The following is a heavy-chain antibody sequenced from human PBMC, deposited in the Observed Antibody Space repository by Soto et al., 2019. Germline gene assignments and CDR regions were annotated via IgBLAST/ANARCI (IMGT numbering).Heavy chain of an antibody. V-gene: IGHV1-2*02. CDR2: INPNSGDT. CDR3: AREASAVVSLDY. J-gene: IGHJ4*02. Sequence: ASVKVSCKASGYIFTAYSMHWVRQAPGQGLEWLGWINPNSGDTIYTQKFQDRVTMTCDTSVSTAYLELSSLSSNDTALYYCAREASAVVSLDYWGQGTLVTVSS. CDR1: GYIFTAYS. D-gene: IGHD2-15*01.